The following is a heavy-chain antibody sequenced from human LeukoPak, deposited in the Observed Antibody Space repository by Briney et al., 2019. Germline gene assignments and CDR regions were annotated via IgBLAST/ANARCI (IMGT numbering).Heavy chain of an antibody. Sequence: ASVKVSCKTSGFTFSTSAVQWVRQARGQGLEWMGWISAYNGNTNYAQKLQGRVTMTTDTSTSTAYMELRSLRSDDTAVYYCARGRDGYNYNFDYWGQGTLVTVSS. CDR1: GFTFSTSA. CDR3: ARGRDGYNYNFDY. D-gene: IGHD5-24*01. J-gene: IGHJ4*02. CDR2: ISAYNGNT. V-gene: IGHV1-18*01.